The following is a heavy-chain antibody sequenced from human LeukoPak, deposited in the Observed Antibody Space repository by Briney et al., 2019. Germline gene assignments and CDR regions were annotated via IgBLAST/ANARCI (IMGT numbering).Heavy chain of an antibody. J-gene: IGHJ4*02. CDR1: GYTFTGYY. V-gene: IGHV1-69*04. Sequence: SVKVSCKASGYTFTGYYMHWVRQAPGQGLEWMGRIIPILGIANYAQKFQGRVTITADKSTSTAYMELSSLRSEDTAVYYCAREGSGSSLDYWGQGTLVTVSS. CDR2: IIPILGIA. CDR3: AREGSGSSLDY. D-gene: IGHD1-26*01.